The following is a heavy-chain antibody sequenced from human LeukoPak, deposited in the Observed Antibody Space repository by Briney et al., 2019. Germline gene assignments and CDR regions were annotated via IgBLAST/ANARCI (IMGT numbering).Heavy chain of an antibody. CDR3: ARDLRDYYGSGSYYNALDY. CDR1: GFTFSSYL. V-gene: IGHV3-74*01. J-gene: IGHJ4*02. D-gene: IGHD3-10*01. CDR2: INSDGSST. Sequence: YPGGSLRLSCAASGFTFSSYLMHWVRQAPGKGLVWVSRINSDGSSTSYADSVKSRFTISRDNAKNTLYLEMNSLRAEDTAVYFCARDLRDYYGSGSYYNALDYWGQGTLVTVSS.